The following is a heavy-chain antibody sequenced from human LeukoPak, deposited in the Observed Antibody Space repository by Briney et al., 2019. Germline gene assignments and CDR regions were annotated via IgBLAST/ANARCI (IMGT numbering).Heavy chain of an antibody. J-gene: IGHJ6*02. D-gene: IGHD2-15*01. CDR1: GYTFTSYD. Sequence: ASVKVSCKASGYTFTSYDINWVRQATGQGLEWMGWMNPNSGNTGYAQKFQGRVTMTRNTSISTAYMELSSLRSEDTAVYYCARDPHLVGYYYYGMDVWGQGTTVTVSS. V-gene: IGHV1-8*01. CDR2: MNPNSGNT. CDR3: ARDPHLVGYYYYGMDV.